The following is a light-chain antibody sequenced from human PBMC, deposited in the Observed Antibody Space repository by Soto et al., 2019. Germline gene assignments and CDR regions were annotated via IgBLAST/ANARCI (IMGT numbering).Light chain of an antibody. Sequence: EIVMTQSPATLSVSPGERATLSCRASQSISSNLAWYQQKAGQAPRPLIYGASTRATGIPARFSGSGSGTEFTLTISSLQSEDFAVYYCQQYNDWPRITFGQGTRLEIK. CDR3: QQYNDWPRIT. CDR1: QSISSN. V-gene: IGKV3-15*01. CDR2: GAS. J-gene: IGKJ5*01.